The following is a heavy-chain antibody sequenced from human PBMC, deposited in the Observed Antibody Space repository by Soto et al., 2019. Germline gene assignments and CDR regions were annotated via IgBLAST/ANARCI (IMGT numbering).Heavy chain of an antibody. CDR2: ISAYNGNT. V-gene: IGHV1-18*01. J-gene: IGHJ4*02. CDR1: GYTFTSYG. Sequence: ASVKVYCKASGYTFTSYGISWVRQAPGQRLEWMGWISAYNGNTNYAQKLQGRVTMTTDTSTSTAYMELRSLRSDDTAVYYCARRIEMALGVYSYYDFWSGYQVFFDNWGQGTLVTVSS. D-gene: IGHD3-3*01. CDR3: ARRIEMALGVYSYYDFWSGYQVFFDN.